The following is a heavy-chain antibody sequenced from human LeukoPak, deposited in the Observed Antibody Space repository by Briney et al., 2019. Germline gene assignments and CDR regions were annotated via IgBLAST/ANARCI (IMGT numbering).Heavy chain of an antibody. V-gene: IGHV3-43*02. Sequence: GGSLRLSCAASGFTYDDYAMHWVRQAPGKGLEWVSLISGDGGSTYYADSVKGRFTISRDNSKNSLYLQMNSLRTEDTALYYCAKEVRRAYSCGPRYDYYHGMDVWGQGTTVTVSS. D-gene: IGHD5-18*01. CDR2: ISGDGGST. CDR3: AKEVRRAYSCGPRYDYYHGMDV. CDR1: GFTYDDYA. J-gene: IGHJ6*02.